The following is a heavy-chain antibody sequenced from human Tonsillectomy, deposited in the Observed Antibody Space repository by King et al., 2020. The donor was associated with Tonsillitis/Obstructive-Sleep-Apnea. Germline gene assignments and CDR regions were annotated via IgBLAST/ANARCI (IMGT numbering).Heavy chain of an antibody. V-gene: IGHV1-18*01. D-gene: IGHD4-11*01. CDR3: ARDGMTTVTTTPGRQNWFDP. CDR1: GYTFTSYG. J-gene: IGHJ5*02. CDR2: INAYNGNT. Sequence: QLVQSGAEVKKPGASVKVSCKASGYTFTSYGISWVRQAPGQGLEWMGWINAYNGNTNYAQKFQGRVTMTTDTSTSTAYMELRSLRSDDTAVYYCARDGMTTVTTTPGRQNWFDPWGQGTLVTVSS.